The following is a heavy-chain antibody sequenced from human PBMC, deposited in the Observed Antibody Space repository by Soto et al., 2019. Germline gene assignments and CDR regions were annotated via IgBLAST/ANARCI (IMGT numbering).Heavy chain of an antibody. CDR1: GGTFSSYA. V-gene: IGHV1-69*13. CDR2: IIPIFGTA. D-gene: IGHD3-10*01. Sequence: GASVKVSCKASGGTFSSYAISWVRQAPGQGLEWMGGIIPIFGTANYAQKFQGRVTITADESTSTAYMELSGLRSEDTAVYYCARDGSGSQTFDYWGQGTLVTVSS. J-gene: IGHJ4*02. CDR3: ARDGSGSQTFDY.